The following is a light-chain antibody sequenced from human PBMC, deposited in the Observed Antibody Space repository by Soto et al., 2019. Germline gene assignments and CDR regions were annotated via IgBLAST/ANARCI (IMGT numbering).Light chain of an antibody. J-gene: IGLJ3*02. CDR1: SSSIGSNT. Sequence: QSALTQPPSASGTPGQRVSISYSGSSSSIGSNTVNWDQQFPGTAPKLLIYRNDQRPSGGPDRFSGSKSDTSASLAISGLQSQDEADYYCAAWDDSLNGPVFGGGTKLTVL. V-gene: IGLV1-44*01. CDR3: AAWDDSLNGPV. CDR2: RND.